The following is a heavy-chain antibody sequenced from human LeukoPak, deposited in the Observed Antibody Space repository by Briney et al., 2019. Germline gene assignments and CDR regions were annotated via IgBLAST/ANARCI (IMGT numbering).Heavy chain of an antibody. D-gene: IGHD6-13*01. V-gene: IGHV4-4*09. Sequence: SQTLSLSCTVSGGAISSYYLSWIRQPPGPGLEWIGDIYTSVRTRYNPSLRTRVAMSADKSTHQFSMKLCTVTASHTAMYYCARYSRLAAAFDPWGQGTLVTVFS. CDR1: GGAISSYY. CDR2: IYTSVRT. CDR3: ARYSRLAAAFDP. J-gene: IGHJ5*02.